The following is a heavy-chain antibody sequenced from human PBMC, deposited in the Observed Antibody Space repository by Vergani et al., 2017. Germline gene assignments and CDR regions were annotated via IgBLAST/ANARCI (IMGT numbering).Heavy chain of an antibody. CDR3: ARDYTAGASGYYDGMDV. Sequence: QVQLPESGPGLVKPSETLSLTRTVSGGSISSYYWSWIRQPPGKGLEWIGDIYYSRGTNYKPSLKSRVTISVDTSKNQFCLKLSSVTAADTAVYYCARDYTAGASGYYDGMDVWGQGTTVTGSS. CDR1: GGSISSYY. V-gene: IGHV4-59*01. D-gene: IGHD5-18*01. J-gene: IGHJ6*02. CDR2: IYYSRGT.